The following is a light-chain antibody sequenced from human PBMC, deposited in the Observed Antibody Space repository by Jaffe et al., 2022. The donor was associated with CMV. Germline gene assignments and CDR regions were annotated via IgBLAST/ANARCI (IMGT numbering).Light chain of an antibody. Sequence: DIQMTQSPSSVSASVGDSVTITCRASQGITYWLAWYQQKPGQAPKLLIYSASSLESGVPSRFGGSGSGTDFTLTISSLQPEDFATYYCQQAYNFPLTFGGGTKVDFK. V-gene: IGKV1D-12*01. CDR3: QQAYNFPLT. J-gene: IGKJ4*01. CDR2: SAS. CDR1: QGITYW.